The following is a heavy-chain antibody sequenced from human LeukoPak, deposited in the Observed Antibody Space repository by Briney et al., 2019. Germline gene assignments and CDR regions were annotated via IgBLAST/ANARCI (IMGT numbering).Heavy chain of an antibody. D-gene: IGHD4-17*01. CDR3: ARVLTTVTTFYYGMDV. CDR2: ISYDGSNK. J-gene: IGHJ6*02. Sequence: GRSLRLSCAASGFTFSSYAMHWVRQAPGKGLEWVAVISYDGSNKYYADSVKGRFTISRDNSKNTLYLQMNSQRAEDTAVYYCARVLTTVTTFYYGMDVWGQGTTVTVSS. V-gene: IGHV3-30-3*01. CDR1: GFTFSSYA.